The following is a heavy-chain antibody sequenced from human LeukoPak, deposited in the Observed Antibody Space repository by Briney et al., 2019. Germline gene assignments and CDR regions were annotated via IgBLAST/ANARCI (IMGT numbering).Heavy chain of an antibody. D-gene: IGHD1-14*01. J-gene: IGHJ4*02. CDR2: INQGGSDN. CDR1: GFTFSGHW. V-gene: IGHV3-7*01. Sequence: GGSLRLSCAASGFTFSGHWMRWVRQAPGKGLEGVANINQGGSDNYYVDSVKGRFTISRDNANNLLYLQMHSLRGEDTAVYYCTRDRSRAEDDWGQGTLVTVSS. CDR3: TRDRSRAEDD.